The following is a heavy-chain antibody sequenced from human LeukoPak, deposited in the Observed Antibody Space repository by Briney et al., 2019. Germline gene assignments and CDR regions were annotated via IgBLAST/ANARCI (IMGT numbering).Heavy chain of an antibody. V-gene: IGHV4-30-4*01. J-gene: IGHJ6*02. Sequence: SQTLSLTCTVSGGSISSGDYYWSWIRQPPGKGLEWIGYIYYSGSTYYNPSLKSRVTISVDTSKNQFSLKLSSVTAADTAVYYCARQEHYYGSGSYKDYYYGMDVWGQGTTVTVSS. CDR2: IYYSGST. CDR1: GGSISSGDYY. D-gene: IGHD3-10*01. CDR3: ARQEHYYGSGSYKDYYYGMDV.